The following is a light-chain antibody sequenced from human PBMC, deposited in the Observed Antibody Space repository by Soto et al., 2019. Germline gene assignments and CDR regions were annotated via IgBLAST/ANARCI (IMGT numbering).Light chain of an antibody. CDR3: QQYESYPVT. CDR2: KVS. V-gene: IGKV1-5*03. J-gene: IGKJ4*01. CDR1: QSISSW. Sequence: DIQMTQSPATLSASVGDTITITCRTSQSISSWLAWYQQKPGKAPKILIYKVSNLQSGVPSRFSGSGSGREFTLTISSLQPDDFETYYCQQYESYPVTFGGGTTVEIK.